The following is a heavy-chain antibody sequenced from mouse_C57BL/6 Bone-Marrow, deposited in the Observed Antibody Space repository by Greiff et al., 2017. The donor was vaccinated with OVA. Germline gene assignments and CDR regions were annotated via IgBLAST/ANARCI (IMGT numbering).Heavy chain of an antibody. J-gene: IGHJ3*01. Sequence: VQLQQSGAELVRPGASVTLSCKASGYTFTDYEMHWVKQTPVHGLEWIGAIDPETGGTAYNQKCKGKAILTADKSSSTAYMELRSLTSEDSAVYYCTRSDDGYYRYWFAYWGQGTLVTVSA. CDR2: IDPETGGT. V-gene: IGHV1-15*01. CDR3: TRSDDGYYRYWFAY. CDR1: GYTFTDYE. D-gene: IGHD2-3*01.